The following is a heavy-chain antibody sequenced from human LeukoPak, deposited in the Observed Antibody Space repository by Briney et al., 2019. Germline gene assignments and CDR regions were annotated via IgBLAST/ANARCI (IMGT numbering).Heavy chain of an antibody. D-gene: IGHD6-19*01. Sequence: ASVKVSCKASGYTFTGYYMHWVRQAPGQGLEWMGWINPNSGGTNYAQKFQGRVTMTRDTSISTAYMELSRLRSDDTAVYYCARDLAKGSLAVAGRVVNYWGQGTLVTVSS. CDR1: GYTFTGYY. V-gene: IGHV1-2*02. J-gene: IGHJ4*02. CDR2: INPNSGGT. CDR3: ARDLAKGSLAVAGRVVNY.